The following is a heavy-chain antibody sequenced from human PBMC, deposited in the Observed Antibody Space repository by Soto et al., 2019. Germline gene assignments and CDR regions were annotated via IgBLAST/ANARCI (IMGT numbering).Heavy chain of an antibody. CDR3: AREVMFRGAPVNPFDY. Sequence: GGSLRLSCAASGFTFGSYEMNWVRQAPGKGLEWVSYISSSGSTIYYADSVKGRFTISRDNAKNSLYLQMNSLRAADTAVYYCAREVMFRGAPVNPFDYWGQGTLVTVSS. D-gene: IGHD3-10*01. V-gene: IGHV3-48*03. J-gene: IGHJ4*02. CDR2: ISSSGSTI. CDR1: GFTFGSYE.